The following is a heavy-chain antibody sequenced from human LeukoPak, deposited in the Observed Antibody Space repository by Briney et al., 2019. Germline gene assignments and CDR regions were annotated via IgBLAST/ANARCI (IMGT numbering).Heavy chain of an antibody. V-gene: IGHV3-74*01. CDR2: INSDGSST. J-gene: IGHJ6*03. CDR1: GFTFITYW. Sequence: PGGSLRLSCAASGFTFITYWMHWVRQAPGKGLVWVSRINSDGSSTTYADSVKGRFTVSRDNAKNSLYLQMNSLRSDDTALYYCARAPISGSYSQYFYMDVWGKGTTVTISS. D-gene: IGHD3-10*01. CDR3: ARAPISGSYSQYFYMDV.